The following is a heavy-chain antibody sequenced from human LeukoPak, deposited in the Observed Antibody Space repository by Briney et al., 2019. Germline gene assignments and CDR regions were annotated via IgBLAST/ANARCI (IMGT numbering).Heavy chain of an antibody. V-gene: IGHV1-46*01. J-gene: IGHJ4*02. CDR1: GYTFTSYY. CDR3: ARGRWSATTASYYLDF. Sequence: ASVKVSCKASGYTFTSYYMHWVRQAPGQGLEWMGIINPSGGSTSYAQKFQGRVTITRDTSASTAYMELSSLTSEDTAVYYCARGRWSATTASYYLDFWGQGTLVTVSS. D-gene: IGHD5-24*01. CDR2: INPSGGST.